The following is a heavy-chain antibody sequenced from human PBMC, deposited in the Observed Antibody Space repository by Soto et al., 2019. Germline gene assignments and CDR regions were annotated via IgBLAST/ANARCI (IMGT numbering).Heavy chain of an antibody. D-gene: IGHD3-3*01. CDR1: GGSISSYY. J-gene: IGHJ5*02. CDR3: ARESRFLEWLSLSWFDP. Sequence: SETLSLTCTVSGGSISSYYWSWIRQPPGKGLEWIGYIYYSGSTNYNPSLKSRVTISIDTSKNQFSLNLSSVTAADTAVYYCARESRFLEWLSLSWFDPWGQGTLVTVSS. V-gene: IGHV4-59*12. CDR2: IYYSGST.